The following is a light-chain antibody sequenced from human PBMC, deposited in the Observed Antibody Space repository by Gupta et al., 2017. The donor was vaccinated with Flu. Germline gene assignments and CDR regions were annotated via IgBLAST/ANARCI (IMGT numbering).Light chain of an antibody. V-gene: IGKV3-20*01. Sequence: GTLSLSPGDRATLSCKASQNIASSYLAWYQHKPGQSPRLLIYAASARATHIPDRFSGSGSGTDFTLTIRRLEPEDFAVYYCQLYGTSRWTFGQGTKLEIK. CDR3: QLYGTSRWT. J-gene: IGKJ2*02. CDR2: AAS. CDR1: QNIASSY.